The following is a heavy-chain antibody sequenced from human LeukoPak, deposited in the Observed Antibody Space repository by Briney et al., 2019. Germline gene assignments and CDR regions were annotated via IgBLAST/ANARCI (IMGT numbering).Heavy chain of an antibody. CDR2: FNPENGNT. CDR3: ARGPLWFGEGYFDY. Sequence: GASVKASCKASGYSFVGYGITWVRQAPGQGLEWMGWFNPENGNTNYAQKVQGRVTMTADTSTSTSYMELRSLRSDDTAVYYCARGPLWFGEGYFDYWGQGTLVTVSS. V-gene: IGHV1-18*01. D-gene: IGHD3-10*01. CDR1: GYSFVGYG. J-gene: IGHJ4*02.